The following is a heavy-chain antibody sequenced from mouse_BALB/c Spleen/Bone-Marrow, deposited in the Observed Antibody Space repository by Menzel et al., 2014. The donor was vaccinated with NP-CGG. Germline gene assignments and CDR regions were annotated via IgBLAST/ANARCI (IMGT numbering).Heavy chain of an antibody. D-gene: IGHD1-1*01. CDR2: INSNGGST. J-gene: IGHJ4*01. V-gene: IGHV5-6-3*01. Sequence: EVQLVESGGGLVQPGGSLKLSCAASGFTFSSYGMSWVRQTPDKRLELVATINSNGGSTYYPDSVEGRFTISRDNAKNTLYLQMSSLKSEDTAMYYCARDYYGSSYAMDYWGQGTSVTVSS. CDR1: GFTFSSYG. CDR3: ARDYYGSSYAMDY.